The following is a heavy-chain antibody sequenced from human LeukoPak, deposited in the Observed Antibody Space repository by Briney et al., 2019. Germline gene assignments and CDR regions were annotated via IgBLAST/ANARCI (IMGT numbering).Heavy chain of an antibody. D-gene: IGHD2-2*02. J-gene: IGHJ4*02. V-gene: IGHV1-2*02. CDR3: ARNPPYCTSTSCYNDY. CDR2: INPNSGAT. CDR1: GYTFTIYY. Sequence: ASVKVSCKASGYTFTIYYMHWVRQAPGQGLEWMGWINPNSGATSYAQRFQGRVTMTRDASISTAYMELSGLTSDDTAVYYCARNPPYCTSTSCYNDYWGQGTLVTVSS.